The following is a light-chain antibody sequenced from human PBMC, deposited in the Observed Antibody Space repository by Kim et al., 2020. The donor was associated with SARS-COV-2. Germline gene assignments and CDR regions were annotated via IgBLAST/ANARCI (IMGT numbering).Light chain of an antibody. CDR3: QQYNNWPPHDT. V-gene: IGKV3-15*01. Sequence: EIVMTQSPATLSVSPGERATLSCRASQSVSSNLAWYQQKPGQAPRLLIYGASTRATGIPARFSGSGSGTEFTLTISSLQSEDFAVYYCQQYNNWPPHDTFGQGTKLEI. J-gene: IGKJ2*01. CDR1: QSVSSN. CDR2: GAS.